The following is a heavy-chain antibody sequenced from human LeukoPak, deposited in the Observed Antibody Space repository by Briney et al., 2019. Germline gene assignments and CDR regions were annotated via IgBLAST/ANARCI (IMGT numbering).Heavy chain of an antibody. CDR2: MNPNSGNT. CDR3: ARGNDYDFWSGYTNFDY. CDR1: GYTFTSYD. V-gene: IGHV1-8*01. D-gene: IGHD3-3*01. J-gene: IGHJ4*02. Sequence: GASVKLSCKASGYTFTSYDINWVPQAPGQGREWRGWMNPNSGNTGYAQKFQGRVTMTRNTSISTAYMELSSLRSEDTAVYYCARGNDYDFWSGYTNFDYWGQGTLVTVSS.